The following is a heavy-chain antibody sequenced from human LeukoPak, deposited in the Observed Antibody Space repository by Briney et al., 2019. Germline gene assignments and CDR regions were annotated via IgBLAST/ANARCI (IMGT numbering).Heavy chain of an antibody. V-gene: IGHV4-39*01. CDR3: ARMGITMVRGSPMVY. CDR2: IYYSGST. D-gene: IGHD3-10*01. J-gene: IGHJ4*02. Sequence: PSETLSLTCTVSGGSISSSSYYWGWIRQPPGKGLEWIGSIYYSGSTYYNPSLKSRVTISVDTSKNQFSLKLSSVTAADTAVYYCARMGITMVRGSPMVYWGQGTLVTVSS. CDR1: GGSISSSSYY.